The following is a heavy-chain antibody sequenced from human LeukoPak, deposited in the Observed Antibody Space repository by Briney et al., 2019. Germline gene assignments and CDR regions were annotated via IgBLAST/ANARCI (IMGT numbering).Heavy chain of an antibody. CDR3: ARDRPGYSSSSAFGMYYYYGMDV. CDR2: IYYSGST. D-gene: IGHD6-6*01. J-gene: IGHJ6*02. Sequence: SETLSLTCTVSGGSISSYYWSWIRQPPGKGLEWIGYIYYSGSTNYNPSLKSRATISVDTSKNQFSLKLSSVTAADTAVYYCARDRPGYSSSSAFGMYYYYGMDVWGQGTAVIVSS. V-gene: IGHV4-59*01. CDR1: GGSISSYY.